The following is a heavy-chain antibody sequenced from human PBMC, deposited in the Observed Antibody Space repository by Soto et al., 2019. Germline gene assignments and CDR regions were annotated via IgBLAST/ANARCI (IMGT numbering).Heavy chain of an antibody. CDR1: GGSINSGGYY. J-gene: IGHJ4*02. D-gene: IGHD6-13*01. CDR2: IYYSGTT. Sequence: PSETLSLTCTVSGGSINSGGYYWSWIRQHPGKGLEWVGYIYYSGTTYYNPSLQSRLTISRDTPKNQFSLKLTSVTAAHTAVYYCARRLPTAGLFDYWGQGTLVTVSS. CDR3: ARRLPTAGLFDY. V-gene: IGHV4-31*03.